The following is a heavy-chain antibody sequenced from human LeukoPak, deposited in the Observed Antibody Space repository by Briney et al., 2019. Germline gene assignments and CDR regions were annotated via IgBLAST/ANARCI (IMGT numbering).Heavy chain of an antibody. CDR3: ARGLYNSLSYYYMDV. Sequence: PETLSLTCTVSGGSIIRYYWTWIRQPPGKGLEWIGYVYPSGSTKYNPSLQSRVTISEDTSKNQFSLNLSSVTAADTAVYFCARGLYNSLSYYYMDVWGKGTTVTVSS. CDR2: VYPSGST. D-gene: IGHD1-1*01. V-gene: IGHV4-4*09. CDR1: GGSIIRYY. J-gene: IGHJ6*03.